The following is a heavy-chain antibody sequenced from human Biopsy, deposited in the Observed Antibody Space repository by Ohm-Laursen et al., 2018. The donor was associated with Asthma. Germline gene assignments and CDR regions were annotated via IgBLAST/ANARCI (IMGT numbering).Heavy chain of an antibody. J-gene: IGHJ4*02. CDR3: AREAGSCISRTCYSLDF. D-gene: IGHD2-2*01. CDR1: GGTFNTYV. CDR2: INSVFGTT. V-gene: IGHV1-69*01. Sequence: SSVKVSCKSLGGTFNTYVIGWVRQAPGQGLEWMGGINSVFGTTTYPQEFQDRVTITADDSTSTVYMELSSLRSEDTAVYYCAREAGSCISRTCYSLDFWGQGTLVTVSS.